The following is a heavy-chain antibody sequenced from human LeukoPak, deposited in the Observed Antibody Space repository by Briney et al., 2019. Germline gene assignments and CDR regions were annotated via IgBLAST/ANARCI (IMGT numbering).Heavy chain of an antibody. D-gene: IGHD2-15*01. CDR1: GFTFSSYG. CDR3: ATVGWELPHDAFDI. CDR2: IWYDGSNK. V-gene: IGHV3-33*03. J-gene: IGHJ3*02. Sequence: PGRSLRLSCAASGFTFSSYGMHWVRQAPGKGLEWVAVIWYDGSNKYYADSVKGRFTISRDNAKNSLYLQMNSLRAEDMALYYCATVGWELPHDAFDIWGQGTMVTVSS.